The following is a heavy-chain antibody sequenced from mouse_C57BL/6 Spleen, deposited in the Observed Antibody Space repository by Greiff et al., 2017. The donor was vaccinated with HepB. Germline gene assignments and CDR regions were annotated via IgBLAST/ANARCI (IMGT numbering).Heavy chain of an antibody. CDR1: GYTFTDYN. Sequence: EVQLQQSGPELVKPGASVKIPCKASGYTFTDYNMDWVKQSHGKSLEWIGDINPNNGGTIYNQKFKGKATLTVDKSSSTAYMELRSLTSEDTAVYYCARSPYDGYYFDYWGQGTTLTVSA. CDR2: INPNNGGT. J-gene: IGHJ2*01. CDR3: ARSPYDGYYFDY. D-gene: IGHD2-3*01. V-gene: IGHV1-18*01.